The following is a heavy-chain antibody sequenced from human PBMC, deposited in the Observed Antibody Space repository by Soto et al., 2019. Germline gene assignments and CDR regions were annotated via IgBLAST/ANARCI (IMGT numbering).Heavy chain of an antibody. J-gene: IGHJ4*02. D-gene: IGHD4-17*01. CDR2: IWYDGSDK. V-gene: IGHV3-33*01. Sequence: QVQLVESGGGVVQPGRSLRLSCAASGFTFSSYGMHWVRQAPGKGLEWVAVIWYDGSDKYYADSVKGRFTIARDNSKNTLYLQMNSLRAEDTAVYYCARATYGDQIDSWGQGTLVTVSS. CDR3: ARATYGDQIDS. CDR1: GFTFSSYG.